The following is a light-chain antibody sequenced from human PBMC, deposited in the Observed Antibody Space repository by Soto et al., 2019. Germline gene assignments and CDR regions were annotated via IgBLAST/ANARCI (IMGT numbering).Light chain of an antibody. CDR3: QQYNNWPAMYT. CDR1: QIVSSN. Sequence: EIVMTQSPATLSVSPGERATLSCRASQIVSSNVAWYQQKAGQAPRLLINDASTMATGIPARFSGSGSGTEFALTISSLQSEDFAVYYCQQYNNWPAMYTFGQGTNLKIK. J-gene: IGKJ2*01. V-gene: IGKV3-15*01. CDR2: DAS.